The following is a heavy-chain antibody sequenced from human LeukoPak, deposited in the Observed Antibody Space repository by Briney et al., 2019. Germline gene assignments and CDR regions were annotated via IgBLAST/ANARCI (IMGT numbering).Heavy chain of an antibody. Sequence: PSETLSLTCTVSGGSISSSGYYWGWIRPPPGKGLEWFMGIYYSGSTYYNPSLKSRVTISVDTSKNQLSLKLSSLTAADTAVYYCARHEYSGSYYGLSWFDPWGQGTLVTVPS. V-gene: IGHV4-39*01. CDR1: GGSISSSGYY. J-gene: IGHJ5*02. D-gene: IGHD1-26*01. CDR2: IYYSGST. CDR3: ARHEYSGSYYGLSWFDP.